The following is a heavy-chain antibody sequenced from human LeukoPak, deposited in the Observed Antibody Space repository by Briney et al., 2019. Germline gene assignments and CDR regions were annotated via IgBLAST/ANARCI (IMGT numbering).Heavy chain of an antibody. Sequence: ASVKVSCKASGYSFTNYDVNWVRQATGQGLEWMGWMNPNSGNTGFAQNFQGRVTITRNTSISTAYMELSSLRSEDTAVYYCARSRSNVGAKWFNWFDPWGQGTLVTVSS. CDR1: GYSFTNYD. D-gene: IGHD1-26*01. V-gene: IGHV1-8*03. CDR2: MNPNSGNT. CDR3: ARSRSNVGAKWFNWFDP. J-gene: IGHJ5*02.